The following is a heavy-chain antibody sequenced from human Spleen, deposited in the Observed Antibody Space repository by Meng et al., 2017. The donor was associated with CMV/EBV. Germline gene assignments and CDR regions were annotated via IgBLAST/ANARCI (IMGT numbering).Heavy chain of an antibody. J-gene: IGHJ4*02. CDR3: ARRGLAAADY. CDR1: GDTFSEYT. V-gene: IGHV1-46*01. D-gene: IGHD6-13*01. CDR2: INPSGGST. Sequence: ASVKVSCKASGDTFSEYTISWVRQAPGQGLEWVGIINPSGGSTSYAQKFQGRVTMTRDTSTSTVYMELSSLRSEDTAVYYCARRGLAAADYWGQGTLVTVSS.